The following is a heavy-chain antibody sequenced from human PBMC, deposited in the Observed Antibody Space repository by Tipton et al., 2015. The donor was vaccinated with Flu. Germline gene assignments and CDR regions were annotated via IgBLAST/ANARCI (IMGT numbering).Heavy chain of an antibody. D-gene: IGHD1-26*01. CDR2: IYHSGST. J-gene: IGHJ4*02. CDR3: ARGEVGATPADY. CDR1: GYSISSGYY. Sequence: TLSLTCAVSGYSISSGYYWGWIRQPPGKGLEWIGSIYHSGSTYYNPSLKSRVTISVDTSKNQFSLKLSSVTAADTAVYYCARGEVGATPADYWGQGTLVTVSP. V-gene: IGHV4-38-2*01.